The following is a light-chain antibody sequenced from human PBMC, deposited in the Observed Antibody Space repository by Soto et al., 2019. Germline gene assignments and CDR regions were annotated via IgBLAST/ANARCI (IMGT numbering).Light chain of an antibody. V-gene: IGKV3-15*01. J-gene: IGKJ1*01. Sequence: EILLTQSPATLSVSPGERATLSCWASQSVRSNLAWYQQKPGQAPRLLIYGASTRATGIPARFSGSGSGTELTLTISSPQSEDFAVYYCQQYNNWPRTFGQGTKVDIK. CDR3: QQYNNWPRT. CDR1: QSVRSN. CDR2: GAS.